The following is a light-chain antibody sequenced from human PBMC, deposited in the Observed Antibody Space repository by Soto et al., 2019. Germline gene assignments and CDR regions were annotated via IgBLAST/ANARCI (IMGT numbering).Light chain of an antibody. CDR2: GAS. CDR1: ETISTF. J-gene: IGKJ4*01. Sequence: DIQLTQSPSSLSASLGDSITITCRAIETISTFLNWYQVQPGKAPRLLVYGASYLQVGVPVRFRGSGSGTLFTLTIDNLQREDLASYFYQQFFSAVLTFGGGT. CDR3: QQFFSAVLT. V-gene: IGKV1-39*01.